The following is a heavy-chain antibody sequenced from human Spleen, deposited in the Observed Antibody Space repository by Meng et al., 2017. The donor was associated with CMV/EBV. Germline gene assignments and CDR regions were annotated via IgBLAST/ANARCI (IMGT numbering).Heavy chain of an antibody. V-gene: IGHV4-59*01. J-gene: IGHJ6*02. CDR3: ASQPNVPPAACYYYGMDV. CDR2: IYYTGST. CDR1: GGSMSNYY. D-gene: IGHD2-2*01. Sequence: GSLRLSCTVSGGSMSNYYWSWVRQPPGKGLEWIGYIYYTGSTFYSPSLESRFTISVDTSKNQFFLRLSSVTAADTAVYYCASQPNVPPAACYYYGMDVWGQGTTVTVSS.